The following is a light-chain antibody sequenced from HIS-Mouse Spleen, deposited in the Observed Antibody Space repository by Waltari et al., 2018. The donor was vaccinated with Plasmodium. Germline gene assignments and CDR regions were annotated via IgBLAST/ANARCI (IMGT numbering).Light chain of an antibody. CDR3: SSYTSSSTYV. CDR1: SRDVVVYTY. Sequence: QSALTQPASVSGSPGQSITISCTGTSRDVVVYTYVPWYQQHSGKAPKLRIYDVSNRPSGVSNRFSGSKSGNTASLTISGLQAEDEADYYCSSYTSSSTYVFGTGTKVTVL. CDR2: DVS. V-gene: IGLV2-14*03. J-gene: IGLJ1*01.